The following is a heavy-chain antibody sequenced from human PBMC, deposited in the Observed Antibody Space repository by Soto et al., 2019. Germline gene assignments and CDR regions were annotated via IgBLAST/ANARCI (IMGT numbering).Heavy chain of an antibody. D-gene: IGHD2-2*01. CDR3: ARSQGSSTSLEIYYYYYYGMDV. Sequence: QVQLVQSGAEVKKPGSSVKVSCKASGGTFSSYAISWVRQAPGQGLEWMGGIIPISDTTNYAQKFQGRVTITADESTSTAYMELGSLRSEDTAVYYCARSQGSSTSLEIYYYYYYGMDVWGQGNTVTVSS. J-gene: IGHJ6*02. V-gene: IGHV1-69*01. CDR2: IIPISDTT. CDR1: GGTFSSYA.